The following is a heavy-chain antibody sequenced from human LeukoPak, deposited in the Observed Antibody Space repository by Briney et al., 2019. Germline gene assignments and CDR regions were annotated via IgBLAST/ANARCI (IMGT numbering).Heavy chain of an antibody. D-gene: IGHD5-12*01. CDR3: AKDKNIVATSSYGMDV. J-gene: IGHJ6*02. Sequence: SVKVSCKASGGTFSSYAISWVRQAPGQGLEWMGGIIPIFGTANYAQKFQGRVTITADESTSTAYMELSSLRAEDTALYYCAKDKNIVATSSYGMDVWGQGTTVTVSS. V-gene: IGHV1-69*13. CDR2: IIPIFGTA. CDR1: GGTFSSYA.